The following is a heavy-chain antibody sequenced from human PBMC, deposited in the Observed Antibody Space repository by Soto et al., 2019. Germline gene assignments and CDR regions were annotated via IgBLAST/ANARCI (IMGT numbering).Heavy chain of an antibody. V-gene: IGHV3-48*03. Sequence: AGSLRLSCAASGFTFSSFEMNWVRQAPGKRLEWVGYISSSGSPIYYADSEKGRFTISRDNAKNSLYLQMNSLRVEATSVYYCASQPAVWPYTGFDPWGQGTLVTVSS. CDR2: ISSSGSPI. D-gene: IGHD2-2*01. CDR3: ASQPAVWPYTGFDP. CDR1: GFTFSSFE. J-gene: IGHJ5*02.